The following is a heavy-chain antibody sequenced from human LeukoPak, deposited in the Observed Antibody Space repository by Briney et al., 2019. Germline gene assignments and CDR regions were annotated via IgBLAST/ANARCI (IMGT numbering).Heavy chain of an antibody. J-gene: IGHJ4*02. CDR3: ARGDRYGDIEDY. D-gene: IGHD4-17*01. V-gene: IGHV1-69*05. CDR1: GGTFSSYA. Sequence: SVKVSCKASGGTFSSYAISWVRQAPGQGLEWMGGIIPIFGTANYAQKFQGRVTMTRNTSISTAYMELSSLRSEDTAVYYCARGDRYGDIEDYWGQGTLVTVSS. CDR2: IIPIFGTA.